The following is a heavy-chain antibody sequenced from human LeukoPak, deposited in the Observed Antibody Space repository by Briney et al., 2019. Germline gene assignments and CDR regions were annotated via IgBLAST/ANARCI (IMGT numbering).Heavy chain of an antibody. J-gene: IGHJ5*02. V-gene: IGHV4-39*02. CDR3: ARHPGVAAALFS. D-gene: IGHD6-13*01. CDR1: GDSIRSSTYY. Sequence: SETLSLTCTVSGDSIRSSTYYWGWIRQPPGKGLEWIGSTYYSGSAYYNPSLGSRVAVSVDTSKNHFSLNLTSVTAADTGVYYCARHPGVAAALFSWGQGILVTVSS. CDR2: TYYSGSA.